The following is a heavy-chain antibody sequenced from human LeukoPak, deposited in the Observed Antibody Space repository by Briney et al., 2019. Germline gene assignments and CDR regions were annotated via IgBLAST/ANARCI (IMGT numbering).Heavy chain of an antibody. Sequence: GASLRLSCAASESTSSNFVMHGVRQAPDKGLGWVAFISYDGSNQDYANSVKGRSTISRDKSKNTVYLQMNSLRAEDTGVYFCARDRFWGSQMYFDCWGQGALVTVSS. D-gene: IGHD7-27*01. CDR3: ARDRFWGSQMYFDC. CDR2: ISYDGSNQ. J-gene: IGHJ4*02. V-gene: IGHV3-30*02. CDR1: ESTSSNFV.